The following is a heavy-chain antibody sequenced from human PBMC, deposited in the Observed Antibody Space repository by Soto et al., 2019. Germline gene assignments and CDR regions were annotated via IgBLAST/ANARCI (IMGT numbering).Heavy chain of an antibody. CDR3: ATRPLLPGAP. Sequence: EVQLVESGGGLIQPGGSLRLSCAASGFTFSSNDMNWVRQAPGKGLEWVSLIYSGGSTYYADSVKGRFTISRYNSKNTLYLQMSSLRAEDTAVYSCATRPLLPGAPWGQGTMVTVSS. CDR2: IYSGGST. J-gene: IGHJ3*01. V-gene: IGHV3-53*01. D-gene: IGHD3-22*01. CDR1: GFTFSSND.